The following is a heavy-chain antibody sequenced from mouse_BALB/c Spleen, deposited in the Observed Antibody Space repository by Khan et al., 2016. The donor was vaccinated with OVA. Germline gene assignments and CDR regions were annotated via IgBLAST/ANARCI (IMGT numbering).Heavy chain of an antibody. CDR3: ARMDTTSLDC. CDR1: GYTFTDFY. CDR2: IYPGSGNT. J-gene: IGHJ2*01. Sequence: VQLQESRTELARPGASVKLSCKAAGYTFTDFYINWVKQRAGQGLEWIGEIYPGSGNTYYNEKFKGKATLTADKSSSTAYMQLSRLTSEDSAVYCCARMDTTSLDCWGQGTTLTLSS. D-gene: IGHD2-3*01. V-gene: IGHV1-77*01.